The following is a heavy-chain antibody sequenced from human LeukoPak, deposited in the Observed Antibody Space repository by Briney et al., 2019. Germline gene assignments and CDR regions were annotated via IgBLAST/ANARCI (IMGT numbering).Heavy chain of an antibody. Sequence: ASVKVSCKASGYTFTSYAMHWVRQAPGQRLEWMGWINAGNGNTKYSQKFQGRVTITRDTSASTAYMELNSLRSEDTAVYYCARERARYFATPLNYWGQGTLVTVSS. V-gene: IGHV1-3*01. CDR1: GYTFTSYA. CDR2: INAGNGNT. CDR3: ARERARYFATPLNY. J-gene: IGHJ4*02. D-gene: IGHD3-9*01.